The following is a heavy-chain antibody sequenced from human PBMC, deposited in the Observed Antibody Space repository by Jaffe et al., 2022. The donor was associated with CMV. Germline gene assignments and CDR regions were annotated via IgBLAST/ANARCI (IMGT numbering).Heavy chain of an antibody. CDR1: GASISSHSYY. D-gene: IGHD2-15*01. V-gene: IGHV4-39*01. Sequence: QVQLQESGPGRVKPSETLSLTCTVSGASISSHSYYWGWIRQPPGKGLEWIGSLYYTGITYYNPSLTSRVTMSVDTSKNQLSLRLSTVTAGDTAVYYCTRHLWSGGGWGHFDYWGQGSLFTVSP. J-gene: IGHJ4*02. CDR2: LYYTGIT. CDR3: TRHLWSGGGWGHFDY.